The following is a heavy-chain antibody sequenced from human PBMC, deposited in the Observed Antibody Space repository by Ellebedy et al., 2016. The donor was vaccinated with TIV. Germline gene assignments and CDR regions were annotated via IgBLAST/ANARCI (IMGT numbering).Heavy chain of an antibody. CDR2: ISAYNGNT. CDR3: ARDLGYSSSDSD. J-gene: IGHJ4*02. D-gene: IGHD6-6*01. Sequence: ASVKVSXXASGYTFTSYGISWVRQAPGQGLEWMGWISAYNGNTNYAQKLQGRVTMTTDTSTSTAYMELRSLRSEDTAVYYCARDLGYSSSDSDWGQGTLVTVSS. CDR1: GYTFTSYG. V-gene: IGHV1-18*01.